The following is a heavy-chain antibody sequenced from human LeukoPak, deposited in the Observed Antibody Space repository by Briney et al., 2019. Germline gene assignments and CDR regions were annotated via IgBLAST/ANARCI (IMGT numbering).Heavy chain of an antibody. J-gene: IGHJ4*02. CDR3: ARDHGYYYGSGSYPEVDDY. V-gene: IGHV7-4-1*02. Sequence: ASVKVSCKASGYTFTSYAINWVRQAPGQGLEWMGWINTNTGNPTYAQGFTGRFVYSLDTSVSTAYLQISSLKAEDTAVYYCARDHGYYYGSGSYPEVDDYWGQGTLVTVSS. CDR1: GYTFTSYA. D-gene: IGHD3-10*01. CDR2: INTNTGNP.